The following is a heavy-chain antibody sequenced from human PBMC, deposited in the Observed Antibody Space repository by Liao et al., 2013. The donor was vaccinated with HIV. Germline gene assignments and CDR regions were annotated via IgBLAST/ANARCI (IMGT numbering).Heavy chain of an antibody. CDR1: GGSISSGGYS. CDR2: IHHIGTA. Sequence: QVQLRESGSGLVKPSQTLSLTCVVSGGSISSGGYSWSWIRQPPGKGLEWIGYIHHIGTAFYNPSFKSRVTMSVDRSKNQFSLKLSSVTAADTAVYYCAXGGXASPLDSWGQGTLVVVSS. V-gene: IGHV4-30-2*01. J-gene: IGHJ4*02. CDR3: AXGGXASPLDS.